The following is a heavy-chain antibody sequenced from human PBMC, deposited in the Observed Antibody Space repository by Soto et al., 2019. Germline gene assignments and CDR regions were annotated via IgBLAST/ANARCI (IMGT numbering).Heavy chain of an antibody. D-gene: IGHD3-10*01. J-gene: IGHJ6*02. Sequence: SETLSLTCTVSGGSISSSSYYWGWIRQPPGKGLEWIGSIYYSGSTYYNPSLKSRVTIFVDTSKNQFSLKLSSVTAADTAVYYCASILLWFGEFHYYYYGMDVWGQGTTVTVSS. CDR2: IYYSGST. V-gene: IGHV4-39*01. CDR1: GGSISSSSYY. CDR3: ASILLWFGEFHYYYYGMDV.